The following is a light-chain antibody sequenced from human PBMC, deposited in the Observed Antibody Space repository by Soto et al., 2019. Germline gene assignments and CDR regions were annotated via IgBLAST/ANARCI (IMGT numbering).Light chain of an antibody. CDR1: QDIRND. CDR2: AAS. Sequence: DIHMTQSRSSLCASVGDRVTITRAASQDIRNDLGWFQVKPGKAPKSLIYAASRLQSGVPSRFSGSGSETEFSLTIINLQPEDFATYYCLQHNTSPLTFGGGSNV. CDR3: LQHNTSPLT. J-gene: IGKJ4*01. V-gene: IGKV1-17*02.